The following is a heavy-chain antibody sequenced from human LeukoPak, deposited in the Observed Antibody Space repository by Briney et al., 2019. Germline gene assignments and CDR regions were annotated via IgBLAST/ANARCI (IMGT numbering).Heavy chain of an antibody. CDR1: GGSISGYY. V-gene: IGHV4-59*01. J-gene: IGHJ2*01. D-gene: IGHD6-25*01. CDR2: MYYSGNT. CDR3: AKSRDPLRAAPFDL. Sequence: PSGTLSLTCTVSGGSISGYYWSWIRQPPGKGLEWIAYMYYSGNTNYNPSLKSRVTISVDTSKNHFSLKLSSVTAADTAVYYCAKSRDPLRAAPFDLWGRGTLVTVSS.